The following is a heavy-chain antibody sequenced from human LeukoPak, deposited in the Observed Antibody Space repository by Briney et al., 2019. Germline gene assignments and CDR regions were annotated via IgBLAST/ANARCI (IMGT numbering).Heavy chain of an antibody. J-gene: IGHJ3*02. D-gene: IGHD6-13*01. CDR2: IYTSGST. CDR3: ARRGAAAGTSVLPFDI. CDR1: GASSSSYY. Sequence: PSETLSLTCNVSGASSSSYYWSWIRQPPGKGLEWIGYIYTSGSTNYNPSLKSRVTISVDTSKNQFSLNLSSVTASDTAVYYCARRGAAAGTSVLPFDIWGQGTMVTVSS. V-gene: IGHV4-4*09.